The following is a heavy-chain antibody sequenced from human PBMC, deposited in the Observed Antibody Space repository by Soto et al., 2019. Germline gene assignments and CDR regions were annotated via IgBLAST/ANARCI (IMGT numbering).Heavy chain of an antibody. Sequence: GGSLRLSCAAFGFIFKMYWMHWVRQSPGKGLVWISRIYNDGTYSDYADSVRGRFTISGDNVNDTLYLQMNNLRAEDSGLYYCTRGPRPISTGTGAYWGQGTQVTVSS. J-gene: IGHJ4*02. V-gene: IGHV3-74*01. CDR1: GFIFKMYW. CDR2: IYNDGTYS. CDR3: TRGPRPISTGTGAY. D-gene: IGHD3-10*01.